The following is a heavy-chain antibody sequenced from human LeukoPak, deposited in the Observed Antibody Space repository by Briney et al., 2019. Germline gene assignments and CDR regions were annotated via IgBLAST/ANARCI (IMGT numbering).Heavy chain of an antibody. CDR2: IGAGGENT. J-gene: IGHJ4*02. CDR1: GFTFPSYA. CDR3: AKNEGSSSARRFDY. V-gene: IGHV3-23*01. D-gene: IGHD6-19*01. Sequence: GGSLRLSCAASGFTFPSYAMSWVRQAPGKGLEWVSGIGAGGENTDYADSVKGRFTISRDNSKNTLYLQVNSLRAEDTAAYYCAKNEGSSSARRFDYWGQGTLVTVSS.